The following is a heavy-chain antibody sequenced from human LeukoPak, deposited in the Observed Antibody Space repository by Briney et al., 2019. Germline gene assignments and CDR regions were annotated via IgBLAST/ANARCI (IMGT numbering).Heavy chain of an antibody. CDR2: IYYTGST. Sequence: SETLSLTCTVSGDSISSSSYYWGWIRQPAGKGLEWIGSIYYTGSTYYNPSLKSRVTISVDTSKNQFSLKLSSVTAADTAVYYCASLSRTGDYYDSSGYYYFDYWGQGTLVTVSS. J-gene: IGHJ4*02. D-gene: IGHD3-22*01. CDR1: GDSISSSSYY. V-gene: IGHV4-39*01. CDR3: ASLSRTGDYYDSSGYYYFDY.